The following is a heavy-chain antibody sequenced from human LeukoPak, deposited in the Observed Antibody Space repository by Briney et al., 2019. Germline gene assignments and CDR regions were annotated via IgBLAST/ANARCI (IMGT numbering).Heavy chain of an antibody. Sequence: HTGGSLRLSCAASGFTFSSYGMSWVRQAPGKGLEWVSAISGSGGSTYYADSVKGRFTISRDNSKDTLYLQMNSLRAEDTAVYYCAKQADWLYDAFDIWGQGTMVTVSS. D-gene: IGHD3/OR15-3a*01. CDR2: ISGSGGST. V-gene: IGHV3-23*01. J-gene: IGHJ3*02. CDR3: AKQADWLYDAFDI. CDR1: GFTFSSYG.